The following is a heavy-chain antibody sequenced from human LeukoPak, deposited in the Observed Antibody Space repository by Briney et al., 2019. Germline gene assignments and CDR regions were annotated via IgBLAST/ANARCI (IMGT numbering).Heavy chain of an antibody. CDR1: GGTFSSYA. CDR3: ARDGRKGIVGATSVPDY. Sequence: GASVKVSCKASGGTFSSYAISWVRQAPGQGLEWMGWISAYNGNTNCAQKLQGRVTMTTDTSTSTAYMELRSLRSDDTAVYYCARDGRKGIVGATSVPDYWGQGTLVTVSS. J-gene: IGHJ4*02. CDR2: ISAYNGNT. V-gene: IGHV1-18*01. D-gene: IGHD1-26*01.